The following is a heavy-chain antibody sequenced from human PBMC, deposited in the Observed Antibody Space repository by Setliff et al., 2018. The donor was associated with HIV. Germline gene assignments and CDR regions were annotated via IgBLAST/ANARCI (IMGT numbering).Heavy chain of an antibody. CDR2: IYPNSGGT. Sequence: ASVKVSCKASGYTFTGYYIHWVRQAPGRGLEWMGRIYPNSGGTNFAQKFQGRVTMTRDTSISTAYMELSRLTSDDTAMYYCARETTVVMGDDVDNYHYSYMDVWGKGTTVTVSS. D-gene: IGHD4-17*01. CDR1: GYTFTGYY. J-gene: IGHJ6*03. CDR3: ARETTVVMGDDVDNYHYSYMDV. V-gene: IGHV1-2*06.